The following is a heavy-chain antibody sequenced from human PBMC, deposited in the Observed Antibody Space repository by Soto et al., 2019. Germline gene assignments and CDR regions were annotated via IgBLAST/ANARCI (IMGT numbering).Heavy chain of an antibody. J-gene: IGHJ4*02. D-gene: IGHD3-22*01. V-gene: IGHV4-31*03. CDR1: VGSISSGGDY. CDR3: ERYQIMSYSDSSRYLDY. CDR2: IYYSGST. Sequence: QVQPQESGPGLVKPSQTLSLTCTVSVGSISSGGDYWSWIRQHPGKGLEWIGYIYYSGSTYYNPSLKSRVNLSVDTSKNQFSLKLSSVTVADTAVYYCERYQIMSYSDSSRYLDYWGQGTLVTVSS.